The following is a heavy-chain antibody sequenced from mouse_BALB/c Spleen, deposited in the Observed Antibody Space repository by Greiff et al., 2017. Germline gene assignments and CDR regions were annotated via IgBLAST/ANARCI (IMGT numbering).Heavy chain of an antibody. CDR3: ARLGNYDYAWFAY. J-gene: IGHJ3*01. CDR2: ISSGGSYT. V-gene: IGHV5-6*01. Sequence: EVKVVESGGDLVKPGGSLKLSCAASGFTFSSYGMSWVRQTPDKRLEWVATISSGGSYTYYPDSVKGRFTISRDNAKNTLYLQMSSLKSEDTAMYYCARLGNYDYAWFAYWGQGTLVTVSA. CDR1: GFTFSSYG. D-gene: IGHD2-4*01.